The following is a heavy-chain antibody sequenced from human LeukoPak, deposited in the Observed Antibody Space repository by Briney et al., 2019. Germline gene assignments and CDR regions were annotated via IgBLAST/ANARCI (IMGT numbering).Heavy chain of an antibody. V-gene: IGHV3-7*03. CDR1: GFTFSDYW. CDR2: IKQDGSEK. D-gene: IGHD2-2*01. CDR3: ARGAPYCSSTSCYVNWFDP. Sequence: GGSLRLSCAASGFTFSDYWMHWVRQAPGKGLEWVANIKQDGSEKYYVDSVKGRFTISRDNSKNTLYLQMNSLRAEDTAVYYCARGAPYCSSTSCYVNWFDPWGQGTLVTVSS. J-gene: IGHJ5*02.